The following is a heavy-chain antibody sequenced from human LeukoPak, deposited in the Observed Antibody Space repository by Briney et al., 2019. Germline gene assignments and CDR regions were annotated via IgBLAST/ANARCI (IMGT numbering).Heavy chain of an antibody. J-gene: IGHJ3*02. V-gene: IGHV3-7*01. D-gene: IGHD2-2*02. CDR3: ARDRLSCSSTSCYMLQAFHI. Sequence: PGGSLRLSCAASGFTFSNYWMSWVRQAPGKGLEWVANIREDGSEKYYVDSVKGQFTISRDNAKNSLFLQMNTLRTEDTAVYYCARDRLSCSSTSCYMLQAFHIWGQGTMVTVSS. CDR2: IREDGSEK. CDR1: GFTFSNYW.